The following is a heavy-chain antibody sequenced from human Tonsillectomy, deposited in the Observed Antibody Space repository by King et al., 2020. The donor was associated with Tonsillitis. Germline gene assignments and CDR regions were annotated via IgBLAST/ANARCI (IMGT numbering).Heavy chain of an antibody. V-gene: IGHV4-59*01. J-gene: IGHJ5*02. CDR3: ARVVYYYGSGFDP. CDR1: GGSISRYY. D-gene: IGHD3-10*01. Sequence: QLQESGPGLVKPSETLSLTCTVSGGSISRYYWSWIRQPPGKGLEWIGYIYYSGSTNYNPSLKSRVTISVDTSKNQFSLKLSSVTAADTAVYYCARVVYYYGSGFDPWGQGTLVTVSS. CDR2: IYYSGST.